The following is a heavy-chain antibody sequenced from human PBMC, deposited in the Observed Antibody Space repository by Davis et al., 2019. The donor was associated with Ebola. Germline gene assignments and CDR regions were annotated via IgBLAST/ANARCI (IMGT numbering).Heavy chain of an antibody. CDR2: INHSGST. V-gene: IGHV4-34*01. J-gene: IGHJ4*02. D-gene: IGHD4-11*01. Sequence: PGGSLRLSCAVYGGSFSDYYWSWIRQPPGKGLEWIGEINHSGSTNYNPSLKSRVTILVDTSKNQFSLKLSSVTAADTAVYYCARAHSNYVDYWGQGTLVTVSS. CDR1: GGSFSDYY. CDR3: ARAHSNYVDY.